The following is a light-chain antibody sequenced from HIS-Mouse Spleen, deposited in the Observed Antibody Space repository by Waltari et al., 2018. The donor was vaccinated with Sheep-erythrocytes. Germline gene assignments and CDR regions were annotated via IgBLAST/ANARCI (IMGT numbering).Light chain of an antibody. V-gene: IGLV2-23*01. CDR2: EGS. J-gene: IGLJ3*02. CDR3: CSYAGSSTPWV. CDR1: SSDVGSYNL. Sequence: QSALTQPASVSGSPGQSITISCTGTSSDVGSYNLVSWYQQHPGKAPQLMIYEGSKRPSGVSNRFSGSKSGHTASLTISGLQAEDEADYYCCSYAGSSTPWVFGGGTKLTVL.